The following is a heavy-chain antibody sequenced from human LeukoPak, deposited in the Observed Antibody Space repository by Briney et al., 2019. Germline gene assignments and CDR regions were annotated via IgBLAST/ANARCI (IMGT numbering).Heavy chain of an antibody. CDR3: AREVRGTDRHFDY. J-gene: IGHJ4*02. CDR1: GYTFTSYG. D-gene: IGHD1-1*01. V-gene: IGHV1-18*01. CDR2: ISANNGDT. Sequence: ASVKVSCKASGYTFTSYGISWVRQAPGQGLEWVGWISANNGDTDYAQKFQARVTMTRDTSTSTVYMELSSLRSEDTAVYYCAREVRGTDRHFDYWGQGTLVTVSS.